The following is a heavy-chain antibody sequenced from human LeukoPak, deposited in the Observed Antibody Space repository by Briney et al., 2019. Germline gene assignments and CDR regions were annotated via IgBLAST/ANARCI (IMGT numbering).Heavy chain of an antibody. CDR2: ISGSGGST. D-gene: IGHD4-11*01. V-gene: IGHV3-23*01. CDR3: AKGVDSNFYYYYYMDV. CDR1: GFTFSRYW. Sequence: GGSLRLSCAASGFTFSRYWMSWVRQAPGKGLEWVSAISGSGGSTYYADSVKGRFTISRDNSKNTLYLQMNSLRAEDTAVYYCAKGVDSNFYYYYYMDVWGKGTTVTVSS. J-gene: IGHJ6*03.